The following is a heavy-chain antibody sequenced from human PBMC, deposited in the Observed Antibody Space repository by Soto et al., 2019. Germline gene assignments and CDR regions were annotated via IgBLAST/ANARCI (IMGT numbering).Heavy chain of an antibody. CDR1: GGSISSSSYY. J-gene: IGHJ5*02. CDR2: IYYSGST. D-gene: IGHD3-3*02. V-gene: IGHV4-39*01. CDR3: ASPKIAFYNWFDP. Sequence: LSLTCTVSGGSISSSSYYWGWIRQPPGKGLEWIGSIYYSGSTYYNPSLKSRVTISVDTSKNQFSLKLSSVTAADTAVYYCASPKIAFYNWFDPWGQGSLVTVSS.